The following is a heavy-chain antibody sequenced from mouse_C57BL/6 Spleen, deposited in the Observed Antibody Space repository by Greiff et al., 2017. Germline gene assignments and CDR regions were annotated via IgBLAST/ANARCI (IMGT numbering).Heavy chain of an antibody. CDR1: GYTFTDYY. CDR3: ARRYVFYDYAYYFDY. Sequence: EVQLQQSGPELVKPGASVKISCKASGYTFTDYYMNWVKQSHGKSLEWIGDINPNNGGTSYNQKFKGKATLTVDKSSSTAYMELRSLTSEDSAVYYCARRYVFYDYAYYFDYWGQGTTLTVSS. V-gene: IGHV1-26*01. D-gene: IGHD2-4*01. J-gene: IGHJ2*01. CDR2: INPNNGGT.